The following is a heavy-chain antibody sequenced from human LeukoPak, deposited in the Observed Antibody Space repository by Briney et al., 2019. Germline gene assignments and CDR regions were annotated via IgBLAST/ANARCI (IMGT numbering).Heavy chain of an antibody. CDR3: AKDRPASHGSGSFGDY. Sequence: PGGSLRLSCAASGFTFSSYGMSWVRQAPGKGLEWVSAISGSGTGTYYADSVKGRFTISRDNSKSTIYLQMNSLRAEDTAVYYCAKDRPASHGSGSFGDYWGQGTLVTVPT. D-gene: IGHD3-10*01. CDR2: ISGSGTGT. J-gene: IGHJ4*02. CDR1: GFTFSSYG. V-gene: IGHV3-23*01.